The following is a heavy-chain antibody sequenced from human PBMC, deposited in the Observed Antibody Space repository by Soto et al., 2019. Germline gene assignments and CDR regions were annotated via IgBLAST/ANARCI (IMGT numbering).Heavy chain of an antibody. V-gene: IGHV3-23*01. CDR2: ISGSGGST. CDR3: AKETTVTDYYYYYGMDV. CDR1: GFTFSSYA. D-gene: IGHD4-4*01. Sequence: EVQLLESGGGLVQPGGSLRLSCAASGFTFSSYAMSWVRQAPGKGLEWVSAISGSGGSTYYADSVKGRFTISRDNSKNTLYLQMNSLRAEDTAVYYCAKETTVTDYYYYYGMDVWGQGTTVTVSS. J-gene: IGHJ6*02.